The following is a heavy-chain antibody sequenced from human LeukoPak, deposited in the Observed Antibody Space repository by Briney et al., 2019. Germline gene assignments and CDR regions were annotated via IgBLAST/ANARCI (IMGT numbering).Heavy chain of an antibody. J-gene: IGHJ3*02. D-gene: IGHD3-22*01. CDR1: GFTFSSYG. Sequence: GGSLRLSCAASGFTFSSYGMHWVRQAPGKGLEWVAFIRYDGSNKYYADSVKGRFTISRDNSKNTLYLQMNSLRAEDTAVYYCAKDAGDGPNKDYYDSSGYLALDAFDIWGQGTMVTVSS. CDR2: IRYDGSNK. CDR3: AKDAGDGPNKDYYDSSGYLALDAFDI. V-gene: IGHV3-30*02.